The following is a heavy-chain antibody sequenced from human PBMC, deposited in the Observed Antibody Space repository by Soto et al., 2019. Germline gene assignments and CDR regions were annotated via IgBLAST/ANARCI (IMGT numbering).Heavy chain of an antibody. Sequence: SETLSLTCAVYGGSFSGYYWSWIRQPPGKGLEWIGEINHSGSTNYNPSLKSRVTISVDTSKNQFSLKLSSVTAADTAVYYCASEKPHGYSNYWYFDLWGRGTLVTVSS. CDR2: INHSGST. D-gene: IGHD4-4*01. J-gene: IGHJ2*01. CDR3: ASEKPHGYSNYWYFDL. CDR1: GGSFSGYY. V-gene: IGHV4-34*01.